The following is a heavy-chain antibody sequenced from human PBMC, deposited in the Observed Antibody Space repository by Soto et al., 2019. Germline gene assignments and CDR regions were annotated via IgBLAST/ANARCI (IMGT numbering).Heavy chain of an antibody. CDR2: IYPGDSDV. J-gene: IGHJ4*02. CDR3: GGYGSGSYYTRPHFDY. V-gene: IGHV5-51*01. D-gene: IGHD3-10*01. CDR1: EYSFTSYW. Sequence: PGESLKISCKTSEYSFTSYWIGWVRQMPGKGLEWMGIIYPGDSDVRYNPSFQGQVTISADKSISTAYLQWSSLKASDTAKYYCGGYGSGSYYTRPHFDYWGQGTLVTVSS.